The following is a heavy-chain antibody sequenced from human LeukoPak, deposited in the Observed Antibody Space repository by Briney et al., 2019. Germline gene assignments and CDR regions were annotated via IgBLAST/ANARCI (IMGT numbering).Heavy chain of an antibody. CDR2: MRYDGSTI. J-gene: IGHJ4*02. V-gene: IGHV3-30*02. Sequence: GGSLRLSCAASGFTITNSWMHWVRQAPGKGLEWVAFMRYDGSTIYYADSVRGRFTISRDNFKDTLYLRMNSLRTEDTAVYYCAKDRSPEYSYGPFDYWGQGTLVTVSS. CDR3: AKDRSPEYSYGPFDY. CDR1: GFTITNSW. D-gene: IGHD5-18*01.